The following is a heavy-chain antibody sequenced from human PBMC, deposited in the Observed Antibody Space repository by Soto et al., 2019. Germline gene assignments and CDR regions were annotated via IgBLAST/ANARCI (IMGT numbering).Heavy chain of an antibody. CDR3: ARTPVSVVVVPAAPGYGMDV. J-gene: IGHJ6*02. V-gene: IGHV3-48*02. Sequence: GGSLRLSCAASGFAFSSYAMSWVRQAPGKGLEWVSYISSSSSTIYYADFVKGRFTISRDNAKNSLYLQMNSLRDEDTAVYYCARTPVSVVVVPAAPGYGMDVWGQGTTVTVSS. D-gene: IGHD2-2*01. CDR2: ISSSSSTI. CDR1: GFAFSSYA.